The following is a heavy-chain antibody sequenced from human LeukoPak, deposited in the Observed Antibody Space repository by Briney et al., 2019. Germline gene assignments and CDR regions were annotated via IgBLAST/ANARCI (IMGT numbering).Heavy chain of an antibody. D-gene: IGHD3-3*01. Sequence: GGSLRLSCAASGFTFDDYAMHWIRQAPGKGLEWVSGINWNGGKIGYADSVKGRFTISRDNSKNTLYLQMNSLRAEDTAVYYCAKDLGVSGDFWSGSPYDYWGQGTLVTVSS. CDR1: GFTFDDYA. V-gene: IGHV3-9*01. CDR3: AKDLGVSGDFWSGSPYDY. CDR2: INWNGGKI. J-gene: IGHJ4*02.